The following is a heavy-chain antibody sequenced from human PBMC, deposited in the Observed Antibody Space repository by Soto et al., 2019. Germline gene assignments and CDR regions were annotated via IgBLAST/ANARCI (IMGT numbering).Heavy chain of an antibody. CDR3: ASDPYSRIAGL. J-gene: IGHJ4*02. CDR2: IDGGGRT. CDR1: GITVSSRY. Sequence: EERLVESGGGLVQPGGSLRLSCAASGITVSSRYMSRVRQAPGQGLQWVSLIDGGGRTTYADSVKGRFTISRDNSKNMLYLQMNGLRAEDTAVYYCASDPYSRIAGLWGQGILVTVSS. D-gene: IGHD6-13*01. V-gene: IGHV3-66*01.